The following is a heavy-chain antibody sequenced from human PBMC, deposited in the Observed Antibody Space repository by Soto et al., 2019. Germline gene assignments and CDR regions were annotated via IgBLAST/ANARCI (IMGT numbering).Heavy chain of an antibody. V-gene: IGHV4-39*01. CDR2: ISYSGST. J-gene: IGHJ4*02. CDR1: GGSNSSSSYY. D-gene: IGHD6-19*01. CDR3: ARRLAVAGDFDS. Sequence: PSETLSLTCTVSGGSNSSSSYYWGWIRQPPGKGLEWIGSISYSGSTYYNPSLKSRVTISVDTSKNQFSLTLSSVTAADTAVYYCARRLAVAGDFDSWGQGTLVTVSS.